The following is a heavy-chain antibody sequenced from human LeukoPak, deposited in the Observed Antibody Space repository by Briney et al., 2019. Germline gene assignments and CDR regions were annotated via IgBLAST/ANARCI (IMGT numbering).Heavy chain of an antibody. CDR2: IKSKTDGGTT. J-gene: IGHJ3*02. D-gene: IGHD2-15*01. V-gene: IGHV3-15*01. CDR3: TTDFHCGSCYGTFGCDAFDI. CDR1: GYTFSNAW. Sequence: GGSLRLSCAAPGYTFSNAWMSWVRQAPGKGLEWVGRIKSKTDGGTTDYAAPVKGRFTISRDDSKNTLYLQMNRLKTEDTAVYYCTTDFHCGSCYGTFGCDAFDIWGQGTMVTVSS.